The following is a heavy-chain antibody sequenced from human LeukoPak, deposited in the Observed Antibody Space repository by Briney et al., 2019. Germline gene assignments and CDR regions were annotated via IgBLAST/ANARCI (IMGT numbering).Heavy chain of an antibody. Sequence: ASVKVSCKASGNTFTSYDINWVRQATGQGLEWMGWMNPNSGNTGYAQKFQGRVTMTRNTSISTAYMELSSLRSEDTAVYYCARARLQYGSSGYYTRGFDYWGQGTLVTVSS. V-gene: IGHV1-8*01. D-gene: IGHD3-22*01. CDR1: GNTFTSYD. J-gene: IGHJ4*02. CDR2: MNPNSGNT. CDR3: ARARLQYGSSGYYTRGFDY.